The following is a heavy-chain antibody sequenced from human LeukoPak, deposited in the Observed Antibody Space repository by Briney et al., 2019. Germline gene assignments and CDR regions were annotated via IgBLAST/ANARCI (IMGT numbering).Heavy chain of an antibody. Sequence: PGGSLRLSCAASGFTISSYWMSWVLQAPGKGLEWMANIKQDGSEKYYVDSVKGRFTISRDNAKNSLYLQMNSLRAEDTAVYYCARDSPGDYRSGSYRWRQGTLVTVSS. CDR3: ARDSPGDYRSGSYR. V-gene: IGHV3-7*01. D-gene: IGHD1-26*01. CDR2: IKQDGSEK. CDR1: GFTISSYW. J-gene: IGHJ5*02.